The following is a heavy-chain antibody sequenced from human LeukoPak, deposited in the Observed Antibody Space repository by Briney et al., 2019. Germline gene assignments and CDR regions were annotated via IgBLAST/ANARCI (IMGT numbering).Heavy chain of an antibody. D-gene: IGHD3-10*01. J-gene: IGHJ4*02. CDR2: INQDGSEK. CDR1: RFTFSNYW. CDR3: ARSHEYFASGGGDF. V-gene: IGHV3-7*05. Sequence: PGGSLRLSCAASRFTFSNYWMSWVRQAPGKGLEWVANINQDGSEKYYVDSVRGRFSISRDNAKNSLYLQMNSLRAEDTAVYYCARSHEYFASGGGDFWGQGTLVTVSS.